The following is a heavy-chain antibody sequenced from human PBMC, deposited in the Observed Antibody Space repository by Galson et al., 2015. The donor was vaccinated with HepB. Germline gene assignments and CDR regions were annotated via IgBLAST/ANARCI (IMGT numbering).Heavy chain of an antibody. CDR3: ARVEDVDTAMVMSGYFDY. Sequence: SLRLSCAASGFTFSDYYMSWIRQAPGKGLEWVSYISSSSSYTNYADSVKGRFTISRDNAKNSLYLQMNSLRAEDTAVYYCARVEDVDTAMVMSGYFDYWGQGTLVTVSS. V-gene: IGHV3-11*06. J-gene: IGHJ4*02. D-gene: IGHD5-18*01. CDR1: GFTFSDYY. CDR2: ISSSSSYT.